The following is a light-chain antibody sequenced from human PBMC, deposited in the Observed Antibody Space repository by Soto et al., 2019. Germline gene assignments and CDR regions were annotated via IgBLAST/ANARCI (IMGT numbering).Light chain of an antibody. J-gene: IGLJ2*01. CDR3: CSHAGSSTHVV. CDR2: EVS. CDR1: SSGIGSYDL. Sequence: QSVPTQPASVSGSPGQSITISCTGTSSGIGSYDLVSWYQQHPGKAPKLMIYEVSKRPSGVSNRFSGSKSGNTASLTISGLQAEDEADYYCCSHAGSSTHVVFGGGTKLTVL. V-gene: IGLV2-23*02.